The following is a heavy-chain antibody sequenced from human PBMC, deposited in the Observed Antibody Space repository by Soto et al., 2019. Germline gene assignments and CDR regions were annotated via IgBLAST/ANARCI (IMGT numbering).Heavy chain of an antibody. Sequence: TSETLSLTCTVSGDSISSYFWSWIRQPAGKGLEWIGRVHTSGSTTYNPSLKSRVTMSVDTSKSQFSLNLTSVTAADTAVYYCAREIAVASTGWLDPWGQGTLVTVSS. CDR3: AREIAVASTGWLDP. D-gene: IGHD6-19*01. CDR2: VHTSGST. J-gene: IGHJ5*02. CDR1: GDSISSYF. V-gene: IGHV4-4*07.